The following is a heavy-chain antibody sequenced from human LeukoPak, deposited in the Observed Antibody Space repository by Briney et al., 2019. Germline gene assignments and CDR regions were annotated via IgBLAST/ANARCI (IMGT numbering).Heavy chain of an antibody. CDR3: AKERDYRVSTSCDY. Sequence: GGSLRLSCVASVFIFINYRLHWVRQARGRGLEGVSAISSSSSYIYYADSVKGRFTISRDNAKNSLYLQMNSLRAEDTAVYYCAKERDYRVSTSCDYWGQGTQVTVSS. CDR2: ISSSSSYI. D-gene: IGHD3-10*01. V-gene: IGHV3-21*01. J-gene: IGHJ4*02. CDR1: VFIFINYR.